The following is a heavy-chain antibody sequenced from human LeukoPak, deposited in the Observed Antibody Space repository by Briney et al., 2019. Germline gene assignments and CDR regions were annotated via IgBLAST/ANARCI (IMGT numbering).Heavy chain of an antibody. D-gene: IGHD3-10*01. CDR2: INGKRGDT. CDR3: ARDLSPFYGSGSPSPFDY. V-gene: IGHV1-2*02. J-gene: IGHJ4*02. Sequence: ASVTVSCKASGFTFTDHYMHWVRQAPGQGLEWMGWINGKRGDTNYAQNFQDRVTMTRDTSTSTAYMELRSLRSDDTAVYYCARDLSPFYGSGSPSPFDYWGQGTLVTVSS. CDR1: GFTFTDHY.